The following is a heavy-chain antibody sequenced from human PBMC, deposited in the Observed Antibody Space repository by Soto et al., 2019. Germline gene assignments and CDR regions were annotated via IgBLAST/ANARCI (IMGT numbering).Heavy chain of an antibody. CDR3: AKVGIYCTNGVCRGY. D-gene: IGHD2-8*01. CDR2: ISGSGGGT. J-gene: IGHJ4*02. CDR1: GFTFSSYA. V-gene: IGHV3-23*01. Sequence: EVQLLESGGGLVQPGGSLRLSCAASGFTFSSYAMSWVRQAPGKGLEWVSGISGSGGGTYYADSVKGRFTISRDNSKNTLFLQMNSLRVEDTAVYYCAKVGIYCTNGVCRGYWGQGTLVTVSS.